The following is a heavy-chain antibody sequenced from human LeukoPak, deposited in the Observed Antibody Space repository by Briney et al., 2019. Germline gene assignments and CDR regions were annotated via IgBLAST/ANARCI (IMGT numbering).Heavy chain of an antibody. CDR2: IYYSGST. Sequence: SETLSLTCTVSGGSISSYYWSWIRQPPGKGLEWIGYIYYSGSTNYNPSLKSRVTISVDTSKNQFSLKLSSVTAADTAVYYCARMRDSSGWYSIDYWGQRTLVTVSS. CDR1: GGSISSYY. CDR3: ARMRDSSGWYSIDY. J-gene: IGHJ4*02. D-gene: IGHD6-19*01. V-gene: IGHV4-59*08.